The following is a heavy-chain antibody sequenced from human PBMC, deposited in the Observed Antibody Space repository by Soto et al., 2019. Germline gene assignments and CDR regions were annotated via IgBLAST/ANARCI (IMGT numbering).Heavy chain of an antibody. CDR2: IESDGSST. J-gene: IGHJ4*02. V-gene: IGHV3-74*01. Sequence: SGGSLRLSCAASGFTFSSHCMHWVRQAPGKGLEWVSRIESDGSSTNYADAVKGRFTVSRDNAKNTLYLQMNSLRVEDTAVYYCARDRADPIGYYHPLFDSWGLGTLVTVSS. D-gene: IGHD3-3*01. CDR3: ARDRADPIGYYHPLFDS. CDR1: GFTFSSHC.